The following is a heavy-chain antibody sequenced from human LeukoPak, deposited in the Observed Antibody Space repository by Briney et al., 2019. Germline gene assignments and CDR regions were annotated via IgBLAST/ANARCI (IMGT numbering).Heavy chain of an antibody. CDR3: ARARGYNYGYVDY. J-gene: IGHJ4*02. CDR2: IGSSSSTI. D-gene: IGHD5-18*01. CDR1: GFTFSSYS. V-gene: IGHV3-48*04. Sequence: GGSLRLSCAASGFTFSSYSMNWVRQAPGKVLEWVSYIGSSSSTIYYADSVKGRFTISRDNAKNSLYLQMNSLRAEDTAVYYCARARGYNYGYVDYWGQGTLVTVSS.